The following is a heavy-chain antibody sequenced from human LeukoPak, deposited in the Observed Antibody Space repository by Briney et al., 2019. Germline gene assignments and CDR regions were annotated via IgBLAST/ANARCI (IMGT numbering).Heavy chain of an antibody. Sequence: ASVKVSCKVSGYTLTELSMHWVRQAPGKGLEWMGGFDPEDGETIYAQKFQGRVTMTEDTSTDTAYMELSSLRSEDTAVYYCARGGLSGEEYYYYYYYMDVWGKGTTVTVSS. CDR2: FDPEDGET. D-gene: IGHD1-26*01. CDR3: ARGGLSGEEYYYYYYYMDV. CDR1: GYTLTELS. V-gene: IGHV1-24*01. J-gene: IGHJ6*03.